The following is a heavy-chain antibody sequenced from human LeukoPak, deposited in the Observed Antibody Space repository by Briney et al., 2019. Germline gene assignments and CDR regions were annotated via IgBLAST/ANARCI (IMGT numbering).Heavy chain of an antibody. J-gene: IGHJ4*02. CDR2: VSAYTGNT. D-gene: IGHD5/OR15-5a*01. CDR3: AREVSTLFGY. Sequence: ASVNVSCKASGYTFTSYGISWVRQAPGEGLEWMGWVSAYTGNTNYAQKLQGRVTMTTDTPTSTAYMELRSLRSDDTAVYYCAREVSTLFGYWGQGTLVTVSS. CDR1: GYTFTSYG. V-gene: IGHV1-18*01.